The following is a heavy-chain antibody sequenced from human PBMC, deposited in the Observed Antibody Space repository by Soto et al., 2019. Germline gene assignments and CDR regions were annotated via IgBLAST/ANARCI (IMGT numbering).Heavy chain of an antibody. CDR2: VTADGGT. J-gene: IGHJ3*02. CDR3: APHVSCSGGSCQYDAFAI. Sequence: EVQVLESGGGLVQPGGSLRLSCEGSGFTVSSHAMTWIRQAPGKGPEWVSTVTADGGTYYADSVKGRFAMSRDTSENPLYLKMNSLGAEDTAAYYCAPHVSCSGGSCQYDAFAIRGQGTMVTVSS. CDR1: GFTVSSHA. V-gene: IGHV3-23*01. D-gene: IGHD2-15*01.